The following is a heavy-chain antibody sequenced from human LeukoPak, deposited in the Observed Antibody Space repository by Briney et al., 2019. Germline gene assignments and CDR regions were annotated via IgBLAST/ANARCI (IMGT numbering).Heavy chain of an antibody. CDR2: INSDGSST. Sequence: GGSLRLSCAASGFTFSSYWMHWVRQAPGKGLVWVSRINSDGSSTSYADSVKGRFTISRDNAKNSLYLQMNSLRAEDTALYYCAREDPYSSPFDYWGQGTLVTVSS. CDR1: GFTFSSYW. J-gene: IGHJ4*02. D-gene: IGHD6-13*01. CDR3: AREDPYSSPFDY. V-gene: IGHV3-74*01.